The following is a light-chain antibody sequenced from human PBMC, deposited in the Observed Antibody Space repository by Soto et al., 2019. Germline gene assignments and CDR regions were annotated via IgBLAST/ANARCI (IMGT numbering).Light chain of an antibody. CDR1: NIGSKS. J-gene: IGLJ2*01. CDR3: PVWDSSSDHVV. V-gene: IGLV3-21*04. CDR2: YDS. Sequence: SYELTQPPSVSVAPGKTARITCGGNNIGSKSVHWYQQKPGQAPVLVIYYDSDRPSGIPERFSGSNSGNTATLTLSRVEAGYGADYSCPVWDSSSDHVVVGGGTKLTVL.